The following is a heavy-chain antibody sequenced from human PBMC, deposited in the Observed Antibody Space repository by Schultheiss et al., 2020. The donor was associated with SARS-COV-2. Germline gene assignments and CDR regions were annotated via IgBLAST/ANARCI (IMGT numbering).Heavy chain of an antibody. CDR1: GFTFSYYA. CDR2: LSASGGDT. V-gene: IGHV3-23*01. D-gene: IGHD6-13*01. J-gene: IGHJ6*02. CDR3: ARGNHYSSSWYRPPEGYYYYGMDV. Sequence: GGSLRLSCEVSGFTFSYYAMSWVRQAPGKGLEWVSTLSASGGDTYYADSMKGRFTISRDNAKNSLYLQMNSLRAEDTAVYYCARGNHYSSSWYRPPEGYYYYGMDVWGQGTTVTVSS.